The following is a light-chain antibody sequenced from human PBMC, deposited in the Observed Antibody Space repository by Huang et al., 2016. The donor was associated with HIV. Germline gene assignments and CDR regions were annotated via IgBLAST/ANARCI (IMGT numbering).Light chain of an antibody. CDR2: DAS. J-gene: IGKJ1*01. V-gene: IGKV3-11*01. CDR3: HQHSSWPGT. Sequence: DIVFTQSPATLSLSPGERATLSCRACQSVGSYLAWYQQTPGQAPRLLVSDASHRATGIPARFSGSGSGTDFTLTISSLEPEDFAVYYCHQHSSWPGTFGQGTRVEIK. CDR1: QSVGSY.